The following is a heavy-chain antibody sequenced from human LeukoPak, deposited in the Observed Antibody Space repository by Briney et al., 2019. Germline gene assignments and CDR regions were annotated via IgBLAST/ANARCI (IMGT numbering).Heavy chain of an antibody. Sequence: ASVKVSCKASGYTFTSYDINWVRQATGQGLEWMGWMNHNSGNTGYAQKFKGRVTKTRNTSISTAYMELSSLRSEDTAVYYCARGKYCSSTSCYYYYMDVWGKGTTVTVSS. V-gene: IGHV1-8*01. CDR2: MNHNSGNT. J-gene: IGHJ6*03. D-gene: IGHD2-2*01. CDR1: GYTFTSYD. CDR3: ARGKYCSSTSCYYYYMDV.